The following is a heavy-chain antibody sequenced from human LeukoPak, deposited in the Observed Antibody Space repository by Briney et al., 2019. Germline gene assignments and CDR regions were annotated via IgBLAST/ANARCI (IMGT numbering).Heavy chain of an antibody. Sequence: GGSLRLSCAASGLTLSGYWMHWVRQAPGKGLVLVSRIHGDASSTSYADSVKGRFTISRDNAKSTLYLQMNSLRVEDTVVYYCARARGNTYGYFEYWGQGTLVAVSS. J-gene: IGHJ4*02. CDR2: IHGDASST. CDR3: ARARGNTYGYFEY. V-gene: IGHV3-74*01. CDR1: GLTLSGYW. D-gene: IGHD5-18*01.